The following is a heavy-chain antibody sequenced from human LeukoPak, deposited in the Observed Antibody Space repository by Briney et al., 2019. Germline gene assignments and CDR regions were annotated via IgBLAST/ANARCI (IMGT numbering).Heavy chain of an antibody. CDR1: GYTFTSYG. J-gene: IGHJ4*02. V-gene: IGHV1-18*01. Sequence: ASVKVSCKAPGYTFTSYGISWVRQAPGQGLEWMGWISAYNGNTNYAQKLQGRVTMTTDTSTSTAYMELRSLRSDDTAVYYCARATGNYYDYVWGASRGYFDYWGQGTLVTVSS. D-gene: IGHD3-16*01. CDR2: ISAYNGNT. CDR3: ARATGNYYDYVWGASRGYFDY.